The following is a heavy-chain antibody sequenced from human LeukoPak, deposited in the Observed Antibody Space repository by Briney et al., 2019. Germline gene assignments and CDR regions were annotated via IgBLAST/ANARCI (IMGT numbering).Heavy chain of an antibody. Sequence: SETLSLTCAVYGGSFSGYYWDWIRQPPGKGLDWIANIYSGGSTYYNPSLKRRVTISVDTSKNQFSLKLSSVTAADTAVYYCARRIRYYYGMDVWGQGTTVTVSS. CDR3: ARRIRYYYGMDV. V-gene: IGHV4-34*01. CDR2: IYSGGST. CDR1: GGSFSGYY. J-gene: IGHJ6*02.